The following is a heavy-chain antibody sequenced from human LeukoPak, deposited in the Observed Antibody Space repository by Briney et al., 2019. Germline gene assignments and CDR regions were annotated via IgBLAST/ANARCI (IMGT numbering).Heavy chain of an antibody. J-gene: IGHJ4*02. Sequence: SETLSLTCTVSGGSISSGGYYWNWIRQHPGKGLEWIGYIYYSGTTYYNPSLKSRVTISVDTSKNQFSLKVTSVTAADTAVYYCARDGGYGSGSCYLHYWGQGTLVTVSS. CDR1: GGSISSGGYY. CDR2: IYYSGTT. CDR3: ARDGGYGSGSCYLHY. D-gene: IGHD3-10*01. V-gene: IGHV4-31*03.